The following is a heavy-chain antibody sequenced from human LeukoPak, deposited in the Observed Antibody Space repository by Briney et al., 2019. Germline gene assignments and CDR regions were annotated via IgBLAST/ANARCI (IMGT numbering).Heavy chain of an antibody. CDR2: VYYGGST. D-gene: IGHD4-11*01. CDR1: GASFSSSTYY. V-gene: IGHV4-39*01. CDR3: ARRVDRYIGVTVELPDF. Sequence: SETLSLTCTVSGASFSSSTYYWGWIRQPPGKGLEWIGSVYYGGSTYYNPSLKSRVTISVDTSKTQFSLELTSVTAADTAVYYCARRVDRYIGVTVELPDFWGVGTLVTVSS. J-gene: IGHJ4*01.